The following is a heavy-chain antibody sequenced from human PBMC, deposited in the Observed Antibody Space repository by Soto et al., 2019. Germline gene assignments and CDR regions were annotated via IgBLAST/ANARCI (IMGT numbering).Heavy chain of an antibody. V-gene: IGHV4-30-4*01. J-gene: IGHJ4*02. CDR1: GGSISSGDYY. CDR2: IYYSGSA. CDR3: ARGTGVDGSHYFDY. Sequence: PSETLSLTCTVSGGSISSGDYYWSWIRQPPGKGLEWIGYIYYSGSAYYNASLKSRVTISIDTSRNQFSLRLTSVTAADTAVFYCARGTGVDGSHYFDYWGQGTRVTVS. D-gene: IGHD1-26*01.